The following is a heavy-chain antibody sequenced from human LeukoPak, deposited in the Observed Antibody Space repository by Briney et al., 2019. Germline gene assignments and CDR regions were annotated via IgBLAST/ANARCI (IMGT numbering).Heavy chain of an antibody. V-gene: IGHV1-2*02. J-gene: IGHJ3*02. CDR2: INPNSGGT. CDR1: GYTFTGYY. CDR3: ASTITGTTYDAFDI. D-gene: IGHD1-7*01. Sequence: ASVKVSCKASGYTFTGYYMHWVRQAPGQGLEWMGWINPNSGGTNYAQKFQGRVTMTRDTSISTAYMELSRLRSEDTAVYYCASTITGTTYDAFDIWGQGTMVTVSS.